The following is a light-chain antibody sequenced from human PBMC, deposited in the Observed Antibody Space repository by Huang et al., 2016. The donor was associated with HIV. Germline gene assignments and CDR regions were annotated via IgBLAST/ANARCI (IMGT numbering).Light chain of an antibody. CDR3: QQYDDWPPWT. CDR2: DAS. J-gene: IGKJ1*01. V-gene: IGKV3-15*01. CDR1: QNISR. Sequence: EIVMTQSPATLSVSPGERATLSCRASQNISRLAWYQQKSGQAPRLLIYDASSRATGIPARSSGSGSGTEFTLTVSSLQSEDFALYYCQQYDDWPPWTFGQGTQVDIK.